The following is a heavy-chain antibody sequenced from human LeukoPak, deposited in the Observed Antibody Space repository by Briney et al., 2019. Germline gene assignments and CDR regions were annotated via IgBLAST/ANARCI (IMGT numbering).Heavy chain of an antibody. V-gene: IGHV4-59*11. Sequence: SETLSLTCAVSGDSFSSHYWTWIRQSPGTGLEWSGYISHIGRTNYNPSLKSRVTISIETSKNQFSLKLRSVTAADTAVYYCARDLVTVTKGFDIWGQGTMVSVSS. D-gene: IGHD4-17*01. J-gene: IGHJ3*02. CDR3: ARDLVTVTKGFDI. CDR1: GDSFSSHY. CDR2: ISHIGRT.